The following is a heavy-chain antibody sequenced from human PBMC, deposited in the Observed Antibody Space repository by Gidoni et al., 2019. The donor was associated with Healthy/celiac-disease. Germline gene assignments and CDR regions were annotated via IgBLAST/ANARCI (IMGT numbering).Heavy chain of an antibody. Sequence: EVQLVESGGGLVQPGGSLRLSCAASGFTFSSYSMNWVRQAPGKGLEWVSYISSSSSTIYYADSVKGRFTISRDNAKNSLYLQMNSLRAEDTAVYYCASSSSILEWFPFDYWGQGTLVLVS. CDR1: GFTFSSYS. CDR3: ASSSSILEWFPFDY. V-gene: IGHV3-48*01. D-gene: IGHD3-3*01. CDR2: ISSSSSTI. J-gene: IGHJ4*02.